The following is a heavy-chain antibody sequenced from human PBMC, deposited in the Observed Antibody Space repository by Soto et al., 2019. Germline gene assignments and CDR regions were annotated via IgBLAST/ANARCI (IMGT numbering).Heavy chain of an antibody. D-gene: IGHD3-10*02. J-gene: IGHJ3*02. CDR2: LSQRGGG. V-gene: IGHV4-34*02. CDR1: GGSLGGYY. Sequence: QVQLQQWGAGLLQASETLSLTCGVSGGSLGGYYWSWLRQSPGKGLEWIGDLSQRGGGIYNPSLKSRVTMSVDTSKNQFSLTLRSVTAADTALYYCARRRSVIVATVYVKGAFDIWGQGPLVTVSS. CDR3: ARRRSVIVATVYVKGAFDI.